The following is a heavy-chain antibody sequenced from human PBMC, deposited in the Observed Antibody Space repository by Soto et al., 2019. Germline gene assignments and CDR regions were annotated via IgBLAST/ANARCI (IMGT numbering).Heavy chain of an antibody. Sequence: TGGSMELSSAASGVTFSSYGMHWVRQAPGKGLEWVAVIRYDGSNKYYADSVKGRFTISRDNSKNTLYLQMNSLRAEDTAVYYCARRYYDFWTPLGYYGMDVWGQGTTVTVSS. CDR3: ARRYYDFWTPLGYYGMDV. CDR2: IRYDGSNK. CDR1: GVTFSSYG. V-gene: IGHV3-33*01. D-gene: IGHD3-3*01. J-gene: IGHJ6*02.